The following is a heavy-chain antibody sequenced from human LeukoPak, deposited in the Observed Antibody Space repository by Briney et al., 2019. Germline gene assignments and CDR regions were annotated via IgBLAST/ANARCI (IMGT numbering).Heavy chain of an antibody. CDR1: GFTFSSYG. CDR2: ISYDGSNK. Sequence: PGGSLRLSCAASGFTFSSYGMHWVRQAPGKGLEWVAVISYDGSNKYYADSVKGRFTISRDNSENTLYLQMNSLRAEDTAVYYCAKDSPGLWFGESLGSYYFDYWGQGTLVTVSS. V-gene: IGHV3-30*18. CDR3: AKDSPGLWFGESLGSYYFDY. J-gene: IGHJ4*02. D-gene: IGHD3-10*01.